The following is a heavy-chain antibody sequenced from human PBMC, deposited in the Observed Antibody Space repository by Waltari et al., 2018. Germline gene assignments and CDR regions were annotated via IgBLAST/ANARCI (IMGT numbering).Heavy chain of an antibody. CDR2: IKRKPDGGTP. V-gene: IGHV3-15*01. CDR1: GFTFSNAW. J-gene: IGHJ6*02. D-gene: IGHD1-26*01. CDR3: TTDPSHSGSYYDYYYGMDV. Sequence: EVQLVESGGGLVKPGGSLRLSCAASGFTFSNAWMSWVRQAPGKGLEGVGRIKRKPDGGTPDDAAPGKGRFTISRDDSKNTLYLQMNSLKPEDTAVYYCTTDPSHSGSYYDYYYGMDVWGQGTTVTVSS.